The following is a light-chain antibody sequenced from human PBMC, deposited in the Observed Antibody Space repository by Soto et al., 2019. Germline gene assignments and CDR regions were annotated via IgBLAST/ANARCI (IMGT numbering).Light chain of an antibody. CDR2: AAS. CDR3: LQDYNYPRT. Sequence: AIQMTQSPSSLSASVGDRVTITCRASQGIRNDLGWYQQKPGKAPRLLIYAASSLQSGVPSRFSGSGSGTDFTLTISSLQPEDVATYCCLQDYNYPRTLGQGTKVDIK. V-gene: IGKV1-6*01. J-gene: IGKJ1*01. CDR1: QGIRND.